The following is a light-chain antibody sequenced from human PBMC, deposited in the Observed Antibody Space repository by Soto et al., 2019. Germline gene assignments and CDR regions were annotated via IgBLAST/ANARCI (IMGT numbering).Light chain of an antibody. V-gene: IGKV1-5*01. CDR2: DAS. Sequence: DIQMTQSPSTLSASVGDRVTITCPASQSISSWLAWYQQKPGKAPKLLIYDASSLESGVPSRFSGSGSGTEFTLTTSSLQPHHCATYSCQQHQIYSPTFGQGNKVQIK. J-gene: IGKJ1*01. CDR1: QSISSW. CDR3: QQHQIYSPT.